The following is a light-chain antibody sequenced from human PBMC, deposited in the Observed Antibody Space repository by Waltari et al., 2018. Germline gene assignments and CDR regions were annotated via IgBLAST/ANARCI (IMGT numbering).Light chain of an antibody. CDR3: CSYAGSRTYV. CDR2: AGS. J-gene: IGLJ1*01. CDR1: SSDVGSYNF. V-gene: IGLV2-23*01. Sequence: QSALTQPASVSGSPGQSITLSCTGTSSDVGSYNFVSWYQHTPGKAPKLMIFAGSRPPSGISIRFSGSKPGNTASRTSSGLQTEDEADYYCCSYAGSRTYVFGAGTKVTVL.